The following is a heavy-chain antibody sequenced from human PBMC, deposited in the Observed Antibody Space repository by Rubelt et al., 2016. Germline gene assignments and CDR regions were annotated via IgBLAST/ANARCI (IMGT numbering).Heavy chain of an antibody. D-gene: IGHD6-19*01. CDR3: ATEGSGWDPFEF. J-gene: IGHJ4*02. CDR1: GFTFSDYS. CDR2: ISARSTYI. Sequence: EVQLVESGGGLVRPGGSLRLSCAASGFTFSDYSMNWVRQAPGRGLEWVSSISARSTYIYYGDSVKGRFTISRDKAKNSRYLQMNSLGAEDTAVYYCATEGSGWDPFEFWGQGTLVTVSS. V-gene: IGHV3-21*01.